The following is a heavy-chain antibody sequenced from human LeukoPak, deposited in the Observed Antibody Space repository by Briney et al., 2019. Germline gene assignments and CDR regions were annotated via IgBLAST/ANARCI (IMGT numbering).Heavy chain of an antibody. V-gene: IGHV3-74*01. CDR1: GFTFSSYW. J-gene: IGHJ4*02. Sequence: GGSLRLSCAASGFTFSSYWIHWVRQAPGKGLVWVSRIDTDGSNTNYADSVKGRFTISRDNAKNTLYLQMNSLRAEDTAVYYCAKDRRAGSYDYWGQGTLVTVSS. CDR2: IDTDGSNT. D-gene: IGHD3-10*01. CDR3: AKDRRAGSYDY.